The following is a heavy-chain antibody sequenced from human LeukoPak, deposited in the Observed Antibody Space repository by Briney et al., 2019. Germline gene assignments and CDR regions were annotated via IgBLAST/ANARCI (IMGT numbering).Heavy chain of an antibody. CDR1: GGSISSYY. D-gene: IGHD3-10*01. Sequence: PSETLSLTCTVSGGSISSYYWNWIRQPPGKGLEWIGYIYTSGSTNYNPSLKRRVTISVDTSKNQFSLKLSSVTAADTAVYYCARTRISSNNYYYYYMDVWGKGTTVTASS. CDR2: IYTSGST. V-gene: IGHV4-4*09. J-gene: IGHJ6*03. CDR3: ARTRISSNNYYYYYMDV.